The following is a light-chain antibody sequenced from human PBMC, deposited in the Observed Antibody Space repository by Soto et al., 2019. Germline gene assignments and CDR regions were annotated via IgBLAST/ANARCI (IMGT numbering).Light chain of an antibody. CDR3: QSYDSSLSAVV. V-gene: IGLV1-40*01. CDR2: GNS. CDR1: SSNIGAGYD. J-gene: IGLJ2*01. Sequence: QLVLTQPPSVSGAPGQRVTISCTGSSSNIGAGYDVHWYQQLPGTAPKLLIYGNSNRPSGVPDRFSGSKSGTSASLAITGLLAEDEADYYCQSYDSSLSAVVFGGGTKLTVL.